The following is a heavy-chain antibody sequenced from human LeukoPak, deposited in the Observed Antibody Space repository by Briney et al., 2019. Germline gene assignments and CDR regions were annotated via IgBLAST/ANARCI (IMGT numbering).Heavy chain of an antibody. CDR2: IIPIFGTA. J-gene: IGHJ4*02. D-gene: IGHD2-15*01. V-gene: IGHV1-69*05. Sequence: SVKVSCKASGGTFSSYAISWVRQAPGQGLEWMGRIIPIFGTANYAQKFQGRVTITTDESTSTAYMELSSLRSEDTAMYYCARQAEGYCSGGSCSSFDYWGQGTLVTVSS. CDR1: GGTFSSYA. CDR3: ARQAEGYCSGGSCSSFDY.